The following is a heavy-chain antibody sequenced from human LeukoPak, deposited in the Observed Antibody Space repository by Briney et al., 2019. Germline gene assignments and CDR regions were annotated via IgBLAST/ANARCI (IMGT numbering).Heavy chain of an antibody. CDR3: ASQSYARFDP. CDR1: VLILSSRW. J-gene: IGHJ5*02. V-gene: IGHV3-7*01. D-gene: IGHD3-16*01. Sequence: GGSLSLFCAPSVLILSSRWMSWVRQAPGEGLEWVGNIQRDGREQYPVDSVKGRFTIYRDNARNSLFLQMNSLGVEGTAVYYCASQSYARFDPWGQGTLVTVSS. CDR2: IQRDGREQ.